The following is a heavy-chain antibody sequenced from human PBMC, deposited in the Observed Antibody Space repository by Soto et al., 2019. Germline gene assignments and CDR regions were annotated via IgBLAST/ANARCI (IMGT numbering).Heavy chain of an antibody. CDR3: ARELQGLYYFDY. Sequence: ASVNGSCKSSEYTFSSYTFHWVRQAPGQRLEWMGWINAGNGDSKYSQKFQGRVSISRDTSASTASMELSSLTSEDTAVYYCARELQGLYYFDYWGQGTLVTVSS. D-gene: IGHD4-4*01. CDR2: INAGNGDS. CDR1: EYTFSSYT. J-gene: IGHJ4*02. V-gene: IGHV1-3*01.